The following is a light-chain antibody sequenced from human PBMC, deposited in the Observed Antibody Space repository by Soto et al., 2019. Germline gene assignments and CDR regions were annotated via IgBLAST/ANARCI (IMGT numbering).Light chain of an antibody. J-gene: IGLJ3*02. V-gene: IGLV1-47*01. CDR3: AACDDSLSTWV. CDR1: SSSVGSIF. Sequence: QSVLTQPPSVSGTPGQSVTISCSGSSSSVGSIFVYWYQQIPGTAPKLLIFRNNQRPSGVPDRFSGSKSGTSASLAISGLRSEDEADYYCAACDDSLSTWVFGGGTNLTVL. CDR2: RNN.